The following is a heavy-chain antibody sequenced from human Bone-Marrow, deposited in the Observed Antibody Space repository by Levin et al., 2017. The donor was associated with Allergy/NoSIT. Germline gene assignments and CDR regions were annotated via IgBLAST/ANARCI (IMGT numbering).Heavy chain of an antibody. D-gene: IGHD1-14*01. CDR2: VTRDGNNE. Sequence: RPGGSLRLSCAASGFTFSTYGMHWVRQAPGKGLEWVAVVTRDGNNEYYADSVKGRFTISRDNSKNTVYLQMNSLTIEDTALYYCAKTGKGFDVWGQGTTVTVSS. CDR1: GFTFSTYG. J-gene: IGHJ6*02. V-gene: IGHV3-30*18. CDR3: AKTGKGFDV.